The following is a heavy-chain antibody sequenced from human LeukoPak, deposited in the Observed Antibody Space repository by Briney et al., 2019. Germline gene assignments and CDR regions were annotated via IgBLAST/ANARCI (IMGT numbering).Heavy chain of an antibody. CDR3: ARGITYYYDSSGYYYFDY. Sequence: ASVKVSCKASGYTFTSYGISRVRQAPGQGLEWMGWVSAYNGNTNYAQKLQGRVTMTTDTSTSTAYMELRSLRSDDTAVYYCARGITYYYDSSGYYYFDYWGQGTLVTVSS. CDR1: GYTFTSYG. V-gene: IGHV1-18*01. J-gene: IGHJ4*02. CDR2: VSAYNGNT. D-gene: IGHD3-22*01.